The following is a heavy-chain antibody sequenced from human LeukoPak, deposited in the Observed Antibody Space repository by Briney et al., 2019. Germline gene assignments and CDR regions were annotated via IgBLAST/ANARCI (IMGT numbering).Heavy chain of an antibody. V-gene: IGHV1-2*02. CDR3: ARERRYYDSSGYYYELKYFQH. CDR2: INPNSGDT. J-gene: IGHJ1*01. CDR1: GYTFTDYY. D-gene: IGHD3-22*01. Sequence: DSVTVSCKASGYTFTDYYMHWVRQAPGQGLEWMGWINPNSGDTNYPQKFQGRVTMTRDTAISTAYMELSRLRSDDTAVYYCARERRYYDSSGYYYELKYFQHWGQGTLVTVSS.